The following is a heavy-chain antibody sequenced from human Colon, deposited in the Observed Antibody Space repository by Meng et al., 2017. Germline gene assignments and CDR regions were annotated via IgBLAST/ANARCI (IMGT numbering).Heavy chain of an antibody. D-gene: IGHD3-22*01. V-gene: IGHV7-4-1*02. Sequence: QVQLVQSGSELRKPGASVKVSCNASGYSFTTFGINLVRQAPGQGLEWLGWINTNTQEPTYAQGFTGRYAFSLDTSVSTAYLQISSLESEDTAVYYCARKASGYSYSTNWGQGTLVTVSS. J-gene: IGHJ4*02. CDR2: INTNTQEP. CDR3: ARKASGYSYSTN. CDR1: GYSFTTFG.